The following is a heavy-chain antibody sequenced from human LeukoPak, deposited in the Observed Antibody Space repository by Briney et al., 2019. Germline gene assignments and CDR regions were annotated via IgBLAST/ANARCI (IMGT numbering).Heavy chain of an antibody. CDR1: GFIFNNYG. D-gene: IGHD3-22*01. CDR2: ISNDGGGT. V-gene: IGHV3-23*01. J-gene: IGHJ4*02. Sequence: GGSLRLSCAASGFIFNNYGLVWVRQAPGKGLEWVSAISNDGGGTTYADFVKGRFSVSRDNSKNTLFLQMNSLRAEDTALYCCAKGSSGYFFDLWGQGTLVTVSS. CDR3: AKGSSGYFFDL.